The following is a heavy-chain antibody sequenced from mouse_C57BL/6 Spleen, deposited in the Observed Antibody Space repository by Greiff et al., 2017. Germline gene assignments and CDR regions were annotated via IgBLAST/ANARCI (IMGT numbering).Heavy chain of an antibody. V-gene: IGHV1-64*01. CDR3: ASSTTGAGAMDD. D-gene: IGHD6-1*01. J-gene: IGHJ4*01. CDR1: GYTFTSYW. Sequence: QVQLQQPGAELVKPGASVKLSCKASGYTFTSYWMHWVKQRPGQGLEWIGMIHPNSGSTNYNEKFKSKATLTVDKSSSSAYMQRSSLTSEDSAVYYCASSTTGAGAMDDWGQGTSVTVSS. CDR2: IHPNSGST.